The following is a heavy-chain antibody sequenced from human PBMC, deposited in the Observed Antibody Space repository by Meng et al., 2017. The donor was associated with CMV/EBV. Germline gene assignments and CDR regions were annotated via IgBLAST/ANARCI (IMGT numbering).Heavy chain of an antibody. CDR2: ISYDGSNK. CDR3: ARDVASQWLSYYFDY. J-gene: IGHJ4*02. Sequence: SLNTSCASSGFTFSSYAMHWVRQAPGKGLEWVAVISYDGSNKYYADSVKGRFTISRDNSKNTLYLQMNSLRAEDTAVYYCARDVASQWLSYYFDYWGQGTLVTVSS. V-gene: IGHV3-30-3*01. CDR1: GFTFSSYA. D-gene: IGHD6-19*01.